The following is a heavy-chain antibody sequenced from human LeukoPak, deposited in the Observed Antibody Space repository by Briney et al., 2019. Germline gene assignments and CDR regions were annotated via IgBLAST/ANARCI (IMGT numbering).Heavy chain of an antibody. Sequence: SETLSLTCTVSGVSISTHYWRWIRQPPGKGLEWIGYIYYTGSTNYNPSLKSRVTMAIDTSKNQFSLELTFVSAADTAVYYCARAQYASGSFFDYWGQGTLATVSS. D-gene: IGHD3-10*01. J-gene: IGHJ4*02. CDR1: GVSISTHY. CDR2: IYYTGST. V-gene: IGHV4-59*11. CDR3: ARAQYASGSFFDY.